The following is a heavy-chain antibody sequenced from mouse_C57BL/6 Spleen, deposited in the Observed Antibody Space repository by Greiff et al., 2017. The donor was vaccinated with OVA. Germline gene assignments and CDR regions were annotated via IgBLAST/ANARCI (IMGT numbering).Heavy chain of an antibody. D-gene: IGHD1-1*01. J-gene: IGHJ4*01. CDR1: GYTFTDYY. Sequence: VQLQQSGPELVKPGASVKISCKASGYTFTDYYMNWVKQSHGKSLEWIGDINPNNGGTSYNQKFKGKATLTVDKSSSTAYMELRSLTSEDSAVYYCAREDYYGRLYWAMDYWGQGTSVTVSS. CDR3: AREDYYGRLYWAMDY. V-gene: IGHV1-26*01. CDR2: INPNNGGT.